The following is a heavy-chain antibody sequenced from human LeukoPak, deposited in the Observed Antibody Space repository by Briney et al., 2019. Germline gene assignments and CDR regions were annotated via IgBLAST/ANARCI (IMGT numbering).Heavy chain of an antibody. CDR3: ASGLWFGGGSYYYGMDV. Sequence: ASVQVSCKASGYTFTSYAMNWVRQAPGQGLEWMGWINTNTGNPTYAQGFTGRFVFTLDTSVSTAYLQISSLKAEDTAVYYCASGLWFGGGSYYYGMDVWGQGTTVTVSS. CDR2: INTNTGNP. D-gene: IGHD3-10*01. CDR1: GYTFTSYA. V-gene: IGHV7-4-1*02. J-gene: IGHJ6*02.